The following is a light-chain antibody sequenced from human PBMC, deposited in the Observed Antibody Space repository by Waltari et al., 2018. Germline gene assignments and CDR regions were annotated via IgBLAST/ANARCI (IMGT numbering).Light chain of an antibody. CDR3: QQRNVYPIT. J-gene: IGKJ5*01. Sequence: DIQLTQSPSFLSASVGDRVTITCRSSQGIGNHLAWYQQKGAKAPKLLIHTASTLEGGVPSRFSGSGSGTEFALTISSLQPEDFATYYCQQRNVYPITFGQGTRLEIK. V-gene: IGKV1-9*01. CDR1: QGIGNH. CDR2: TAS.